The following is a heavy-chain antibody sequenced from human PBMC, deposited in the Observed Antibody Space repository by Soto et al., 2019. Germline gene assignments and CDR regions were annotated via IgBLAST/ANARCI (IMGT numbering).Heavy chain of an antibody. Sequence: SETLSLTCTVSGGSISSCGYYWSWIRQHPGKGLEWIGYIYYSGSTYYNPSLKSRVTISVDTSKNQFSLKLSSVTAADTAVYYCARDPGWPATVTSVWGQGTLVTVSS. CDR3: ARDPGWPATVTSV. CDR2: IYYSGST. V-gene: IGHV4-31*03. CDR1: GGSISSCGYY. D-gene: IGHD4-17*01. J-gene: IGHJ4*02.